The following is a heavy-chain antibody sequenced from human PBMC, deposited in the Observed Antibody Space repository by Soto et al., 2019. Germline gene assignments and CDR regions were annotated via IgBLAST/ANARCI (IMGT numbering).Heavy chain of an antibody. V-gene: IGHV1-18*04. CDR2: ISADSGDT. D-gene: IGHD6-6*01. Sequence: QVQLVQSGPEVKKPGASVKVSCTPSGYTFTNYGVNWVRQAPGQGLEWMGWISADSGDTKYAQKFQGRVTMTTDSCTRRAYMELRSLRYDDSAVYYCARGGRYSSSSDLTYWGQGTLVTVSS. J-gene: IGHJ4*02. CDR3: ARGGRYSSSSDLTY. CDR1: GYTFTNYG.